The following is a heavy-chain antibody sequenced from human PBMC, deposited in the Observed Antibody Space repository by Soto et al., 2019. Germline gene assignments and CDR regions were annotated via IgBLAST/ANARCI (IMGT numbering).Heavy chain of an antibody. V-gene: IGHV3-30-3*01. Sequence: PGGSLRLSCAASGFTFSSYAMHWVRQAPGKGLEWVAVISYDGSNKYYADSVKGRFTISRDNSKNTLYLQMNSLRAEDTAVYYCARGDYYDSSGYYYVSAFDIWGQGTMVSVSS. D-gene: IGHD3-22*01. J-gene: IGHJ3*02. CDR2: ISYDGSNK. CDR3: ARGDYYDSSGYYYVSAFDI. CDR1: GFTFSSYA.